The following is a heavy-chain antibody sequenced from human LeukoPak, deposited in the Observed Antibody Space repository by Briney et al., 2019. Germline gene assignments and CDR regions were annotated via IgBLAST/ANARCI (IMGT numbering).Heavy chain of an antibody. D-gene: IGHD6-13*01. J-gene: IGHJ5*02. V-gene: IGHV3-30*04. Sequence: GGSLRLSCAASGFTFSSYAMHWVRQAPGKGLEWVAVISYDGSNKYYADSVKGRFTISRDNSKNTLYLQMNSLRAEDTAVYYCARDLGIAAAGSAGFDPWGQGTLVTVSS. CDR3: ARDLGIAAAGSAGFDP. CDR2: ISYDGSNK. CDR1: GFTFSSYA.